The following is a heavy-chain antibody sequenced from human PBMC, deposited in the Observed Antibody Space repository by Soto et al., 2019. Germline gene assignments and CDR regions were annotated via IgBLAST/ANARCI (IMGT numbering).Heavy chain of an antibody. D-gene: IGHD3-10*01. V-gene: IGHV3-7*01. J-gene: IGHJ4*02. CDR3: ARDNWFFDY. CDR1: GFSFEIYW. CDR2: INPDGSGE. Sequence: PGGSLRLSCAASGFSFEIYWMGWVRQAPGKGLEWVANINPDGSGEYYLDSVKGRFTISRDNAKNSVYLQMNSLVGDDTAVYYCARDNWFFDYWGQGTPVTVSS.